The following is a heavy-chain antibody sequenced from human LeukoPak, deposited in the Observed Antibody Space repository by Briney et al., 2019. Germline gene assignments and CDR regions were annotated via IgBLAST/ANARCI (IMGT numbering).Heavy chain of an antibody. CDR2: ISSSSSYI. D-gene: IGHD4-23*01. CDR1: GFTFSSYS. J-gene: IGHJ2*01. CDR3: ARAPGGNSDWYFDL. Sequence: GGSLRLSCAASGFTFSSYSMNWVRQAPGKGLEWVSSISSSSSYIYYADSVRGRFAISRDNAKNSLFLQVNSLRGEDTAVYYCARAPGGNSDWYFDLWGRGPLVTVP. V-gene: IGHV3-21*01.